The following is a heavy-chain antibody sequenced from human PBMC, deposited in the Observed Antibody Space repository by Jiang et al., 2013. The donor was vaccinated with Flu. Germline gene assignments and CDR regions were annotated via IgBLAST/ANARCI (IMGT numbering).Heavy chain of an antibody. CDR3: ARPQIVGAIWGYYYYGMDV. CDR1: GYTFTSYG. D-gene: IGHD1-26*01. CDR2: ISAYNGNT. J-gene: IGHJ6*02. Sequence: SVKVSCRASGYTFTSYGFSWVRQAPGQGLEWMGWISAYNGNTNYAQKLQDRVTMTTDTSTSTAYMELRSLRSDDTAVYYCARPQIVGAIWGYYYYGMDVWGQGTTVTVSS. V-gene: IGHV1-18*01.